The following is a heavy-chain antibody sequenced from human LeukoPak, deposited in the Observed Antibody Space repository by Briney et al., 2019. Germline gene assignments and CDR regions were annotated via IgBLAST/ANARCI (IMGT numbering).Heavy chain of an antibody. CDR2: ISKDADAT. Sequence: GGSLRLSCAASGFTFRSYAMSWVRPAPGKGLEWVSAISKDADATYYAGSVKGRFTISRDNSKDTLSLQMNSLRAEDTAVYYCAKESPYCHGTDCRIYYFDSWGQGILVTVSS. V-gene: IGHV3-23*01. CDR3: AKESPYCHGTDCRIYYFDS. D-gene: IGHD2-21*02. J-gene: IGHJ4*02. CDR1: GFTFRSYA.